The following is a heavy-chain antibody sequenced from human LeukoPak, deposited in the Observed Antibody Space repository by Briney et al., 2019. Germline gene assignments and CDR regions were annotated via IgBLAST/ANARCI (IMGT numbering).Heavy chain of an antibody. J-gene: IGHJ6*03. CDR2: IYSGGGT. CDR3: ARGLPPNYYYYMDV. V-gene: IGHV3-66*01. CDR1: GFSVSNND. Sequence: PGGSLRLSCATSGFSVSNNDMSWVRQAPGKGPEWVSVIYSGGGTYYADSVKGRFTISRDNSKNTLYLQMNSLRAEDTAVYYCARGLPPNYYYYMDVWGKGTTVTISS.